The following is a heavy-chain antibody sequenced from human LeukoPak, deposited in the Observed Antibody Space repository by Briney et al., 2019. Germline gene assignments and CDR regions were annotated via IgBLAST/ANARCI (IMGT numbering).Heavy chain of an antibody. J-gene: IGHJ6*03. CDR1: GGTFSSYA. CDR2: IIPIFGTA. V-gene: IGHV1-69*05. CDR3: ARDAFKIAVAGTYSKPKNYYYYMDV. Sequence: ASVKVSCKASGGTFSSYAISWVRQAPGQGLEWMGGIIPIFGTANYAQKFQGRVTITTDESTSTAYMELSSLRSEDTAVYYCARDAFKIAVAGTYSKPKNYYYYMDVWGKGTTVTVSS. D-gene: IGHD6-19*01.